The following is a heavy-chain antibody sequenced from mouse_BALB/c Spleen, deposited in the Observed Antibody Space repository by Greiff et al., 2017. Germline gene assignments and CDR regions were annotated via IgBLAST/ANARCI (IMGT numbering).Heavy chain of an antibody. CDR2: ISSGGSYT. V-gene: IGHV5-6-4*01. CDR1: GFTFSSYT. CDR3: TRGAMDY. Sequence: EVKVVESGGGLVKPGGSLKLSCAASGFTFSSYTMSWVRQTPEKRLEWVATISSGGSYTYYPDSVKGRFTIARDNAKNTLYLQMSSLKSEDTAMYCYTRGAMDYWGQGTSVTVSS. J-gene: IGHJ4*01.